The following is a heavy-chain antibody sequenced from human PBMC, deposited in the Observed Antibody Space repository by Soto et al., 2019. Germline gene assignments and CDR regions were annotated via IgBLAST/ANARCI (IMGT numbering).Heavy chain of an antibody. V-gene: IGHV4-34*01. CDR2: INHSGST. Sequence: SETLSLTCAVYGGSFSGYYWSWIRQPPGKGLEWIGEINHSGSTNYNPSLKSRVTISVDTSKNQFSLKLSSVTAADTAVYYCARGRRVGGWYKNAFDIWGQGTMVTVSS. J-gene: IGHJ3*02. CDR3: ARGRRVGGWYKNAFDI. D-gene: IGHD1-1*01. CDR1: GGSFSGYY.